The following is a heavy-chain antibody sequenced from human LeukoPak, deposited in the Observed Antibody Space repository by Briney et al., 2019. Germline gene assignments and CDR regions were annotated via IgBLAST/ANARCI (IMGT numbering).Heavy chain of an antibody. Sequence: GGSLRLSCAASGFTFSNYWMTWVRQAPGKGLEWVANIKQDGSEKYYVDSVKGRFTISRDNAMNSLFLQMNSLRAEDTAVYYCARESFVVVTAQNDYWGQGTLVTVSS. V-gene: IGHV3-7*01. J-gene: IGHJ4*02. CDR2: IKQDGSEK. CDR3: ARESFVVVTAQNDY. CDR1: GFTFSNYW. D-gene: IGHD2-21*02.